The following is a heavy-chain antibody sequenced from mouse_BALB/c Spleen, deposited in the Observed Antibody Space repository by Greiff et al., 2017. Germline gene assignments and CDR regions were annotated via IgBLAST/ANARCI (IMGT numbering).Heavy chain of an antibody. CDR3: ARGVYGNAMDY. V-gene: IGHV5-6-5*01. D-gene: IGHD2-10*02. CDR1: GFTFSSYA. Sequence: EVKLVESGGGLVKPGGSLKLSCAASGFTFSSYAMSWVRQTPEKRLEWVASISSGGSTYYPDSVKGRFTISRDNARNILYLQMSSLRSEDTAMYYCARGVYGNAMDYWGQGTSVTVSS. CDR2: ISSGGST. J-gene: IGHJ4*01.